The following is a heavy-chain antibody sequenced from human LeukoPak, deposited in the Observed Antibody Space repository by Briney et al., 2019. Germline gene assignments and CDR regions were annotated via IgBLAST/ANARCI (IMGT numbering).Heavy chain of an antibody. CDR2: ISAYNGNT. CDR3: ARGLQENLAWLQAFSAFDI. Sequence: ASVKVSCKASGYTFTGYYMHWVRQAPGQGLEWMGWISAYNGNTKYAQKVQGRVTMTTDTSTSTAYMELRSLRSDDTAVYYCARGLQENLAWLQAFSAFDIWGQGTMVTVSS. CDR1: GYTFTGYY. V-gene: IGHV1-18*04. D-gene: IGHD5-12*01. J-gene: IGHJ3*02.